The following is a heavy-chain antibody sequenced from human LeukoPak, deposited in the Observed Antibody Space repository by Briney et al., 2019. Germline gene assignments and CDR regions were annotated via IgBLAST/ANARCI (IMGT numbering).Heavy chain of an antibody. CDR1: GFTFSSYG. CDR2: IRYDGSNK. J-gene: IGHJ4*02. Sequence: GGSLRLSCAASGFTFSSYGMHWVRQAPGKGLEWVAFIRYDGSNKYYADSVKGRFTISRDNSKNTLYLQMNSLRAEDTAVYYCAKDGADDSSGYYPADFDYWGQGTLVTVSS. CDR3: AKDGADDSSGYYPADFDY. V-gene: IGHV3-30*02. D-gene: IGHD3-22*01.